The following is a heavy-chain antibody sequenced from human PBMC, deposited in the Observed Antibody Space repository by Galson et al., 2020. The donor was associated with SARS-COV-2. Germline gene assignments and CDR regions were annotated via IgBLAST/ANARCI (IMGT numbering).Heavy chain of an antibody. CDR3: SRLLTDGGIPYCGKGWFDP. CDR1: GASITSTSYY. Sequence: SQTLSLTCTVSGASITSTSYYWGWIRQPPGKGLENIGRIYYTGDTYYSPSLKRRVTISVDTSKNQFSLNLGSVTAAGTAVYYGSRLLTDGGIPYCGKGWFDPWGQGTLVTVSS. V-gene: IGHV4-39*01. J-gene: IGHJ5*02. D-gene: IGHD2-15*01. CDR2: IYYTGDT.